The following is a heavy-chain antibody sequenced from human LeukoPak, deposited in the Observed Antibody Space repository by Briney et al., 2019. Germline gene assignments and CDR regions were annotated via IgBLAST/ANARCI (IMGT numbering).Heavy chain of an antibody. CDR2: MDPNSGDT. Sequence: ASVKVSCKGSGYNFSVYYMHWVRQAPGQGLEWMGWMDPNSGDTIYAPKFQGRVSMTRDTSITTAYMELSSLTFDASAIYYSAPKGGLTPNTLAMWGHGTMVTVSS. J-gene: IGHJ3*01. CDR3: APKGGLTPNTLAM. CDR1: GYNFSVYY. D-gene: IGHD2-15*01. V-gene: IGHV1-2*02.